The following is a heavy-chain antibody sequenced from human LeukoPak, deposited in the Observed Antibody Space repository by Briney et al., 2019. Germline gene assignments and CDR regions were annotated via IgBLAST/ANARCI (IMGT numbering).Heavy chain of an antibody. CDR3: ATDFGDSSGWYRF. D-gene: IGHD6-19*01. V-gene: IGHV4-59*08. CDR2: INYSGST. Sequence: SETLSLTCTVSGGSISDYYWSWIRQPPGKELEWIGYINYSGSTNYNPSLKSRVSISVDTSKNQFSLEVTSVTAAGTAVYYCATDFGDSSGWYRFWGQGTLVAVSS. J-gene: IGHJ4*02. CDR1: GGSISDYY.